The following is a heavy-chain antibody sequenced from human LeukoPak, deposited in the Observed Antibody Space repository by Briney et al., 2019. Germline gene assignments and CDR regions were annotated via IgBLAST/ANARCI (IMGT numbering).Heavy chain of an antibody. D-gene: IGHD3-10*01. CDR3: ARDGVL. Sequence: ASETLSLTCTVSGYSISSGYYWGWIRQPPGKGLEWIGSIYHSGSTYYNPSLKSRVTISVDTSKNQFSLKLSSVTAADTAVYYCARDGVLWGQGTLVTVSS. CDR2: IYHSGST. J-gene: IGHJ4*02. CDR1: GYSISSGYY. V-gene: IGHV4-38-2*02.